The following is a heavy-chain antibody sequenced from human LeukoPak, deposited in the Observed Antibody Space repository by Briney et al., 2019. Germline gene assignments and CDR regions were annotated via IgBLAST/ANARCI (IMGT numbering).Heavy chain of an antibody. J-gene: IGHJ6*03. CDR1: GGSISSYY. V-gene: IGHV4-39*01. D-gene: IGHD4-17*01. Sequence: SETLSLTCTVSGGSISSYYWSWIRQPPGKGLEWIGSIYYSGSTYYNPSLKSRVTISVDTSKNQFSLKLSSVTAADTAVYYCARHITVTTYYYYYMDVWGKGTTVTISS. CDR3: ARHITVTTYYYYYMDV. CDR2: IYYSGST.